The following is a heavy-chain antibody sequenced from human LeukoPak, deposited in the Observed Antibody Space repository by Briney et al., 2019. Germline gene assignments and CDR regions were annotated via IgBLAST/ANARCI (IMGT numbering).Heavy chain of an antibody. D-gene: IGHD3-10*01. J-gene: IGHJ4*02. CDR2: IDPNSGDT. V-gene: IGHV1-2*02. CDR1: GYTFNDYY. Sequence: ASVKVSCKASGYTFNDYYLYWMRRAPGQGLEWMGWIDPNSGDTNYPQNFQGRVTMTRDTSISTAYMELSGLTSDDTVVYYCATGHYYGSGKLFTQWGQGTLVTVSS. CDR3: ATGHYYGSGKLFTQ.